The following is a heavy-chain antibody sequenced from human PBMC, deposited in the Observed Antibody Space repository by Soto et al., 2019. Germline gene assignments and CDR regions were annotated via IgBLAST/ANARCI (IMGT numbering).Heavy chain of an antibody. D-gene: IGHD5-12*01. V-gene: IGHV3-30*18. CDR2: ISYDGIDK. CDR1: GFTFSSFG. Sequence: QVQLVESGGGVVQPGRSLRLSCAASGFTFSSFGIHWVRQAPGKGLEWVAVISYDGIDKNYADSVKGRFTISRENSQNMVYLQMNSLRAEDTAVYYCAKDLREMATIRPDYWGQGILVTVSS. CDR3: AKDLREMATIRPDY. J-gene: IGHJ4*02.